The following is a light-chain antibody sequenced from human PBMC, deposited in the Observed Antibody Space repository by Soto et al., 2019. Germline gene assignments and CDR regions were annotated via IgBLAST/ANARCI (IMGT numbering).Light chain of an antibody. CDR3: SSYTARSTLV. Sequence: QSALTQPASVSGSAGQSITISCSGTMHDVGAYNLVSWYQQHPGTAPKLIIYEVRNRPSGISSRFSGSRSGNTASLTISGLQSEDEGEYYCSSYTARSTLVFGGGTKLTVL. J-gene: IGLJ3*02. V-gene: IGLV2-14*01. CDR1: MHDVGAYNL. CDR2: EVR.